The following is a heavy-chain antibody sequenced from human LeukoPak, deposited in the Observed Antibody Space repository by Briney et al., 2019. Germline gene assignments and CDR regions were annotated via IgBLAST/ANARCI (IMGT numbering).Heavy chain of an antibody. V-gene: IGHV3-53*05. J-gene: IGHJ4*02. CDR2: IYSDGST. Sequence: GGSLRLSCAASGFTVSSNSINWVRQAPGKGLEWVSVIYSDGSTYYADSVKGRFTISRDNSKNTLYLQMNSLRAEDTAVYYCARSATTVPACFDYWGQGTLVTVSS. CDR1: GFTVSSNS. D-gene: IGHD4-17*01. CDR3: ARSATTVPACFDY.